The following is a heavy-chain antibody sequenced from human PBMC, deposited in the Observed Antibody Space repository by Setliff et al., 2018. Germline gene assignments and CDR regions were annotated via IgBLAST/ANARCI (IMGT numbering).Heavy chain of an antibody. V-gene: IGHV5-51*01. CDR2: IYPADSDT. D-gene: IGHD5-18*01. CDR1: GYRFTSQW. J-gene: IGHJ5*01. Sequence: GESLKISCKASGYRFTSQWIAWVRQTPGRGLEWMGIIYPADSDTTYSPSFQGQVTISVDKSLSTAYLQWSSLKASDSGKYYCARRGYGGYIYGSLDSWGQGTLVTV. CDR3: ARRGYGGYIYGSLDS.